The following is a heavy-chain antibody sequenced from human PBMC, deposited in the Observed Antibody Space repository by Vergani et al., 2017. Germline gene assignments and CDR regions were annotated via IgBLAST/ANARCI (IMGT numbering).Heavy chain of an antibody. CDR1: GGSISSSSYY. J-gene: IGHJ6*03. D-gene: IGHD3-16*01. Sequence: QVQLQESCPGLVKPSETLSLTCTVSGGSISSSSYYWGWLRQPPGKGLEWIGSIYYSGSTYYNPPLKSRVTISVDTSKNQFSLKLSSVTAADTAVYYCARVLGEYYYYYYMDVWGKGTTVTVSS. CDR2: IYYSGST. CDR3: ARVLGEYYYYYYMDV. V-gene: IGHV4-39*07.